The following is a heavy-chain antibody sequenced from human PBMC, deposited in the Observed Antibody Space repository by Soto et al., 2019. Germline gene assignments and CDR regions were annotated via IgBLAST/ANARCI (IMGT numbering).Heavy chain of an antibody. Sequence: PSETLSLTCTVSGGSISSSSYYWGWIRQPPGKGLEWIGSIYYSGSTYYNPSLKSRVTISVDTSKNQFSLKLSSVTAADTAVYYCARVGIAAAGFGFMDVWGQGTTVTVSS. CDR3: ARVGIAAAGFGFMDV. CDR2: IYYSGST. J-gene: IGHJ6*02. D-gene: IGHD6-13*01. CDR1: GGSISSSSYY. V-gene: IGHV4-39*01.